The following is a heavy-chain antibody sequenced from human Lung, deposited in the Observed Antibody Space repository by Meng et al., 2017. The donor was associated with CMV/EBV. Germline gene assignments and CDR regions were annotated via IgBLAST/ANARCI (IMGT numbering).Heavy chain of an antibody. CDR3: ARDWGYSYGTD. CDR1: GFTFSNYW. J-gene: IGHJ4*02. D-gene: IGHD5-18*01. CDR2: IKQNGSGK. Sequence: SCAASGFTFSNYWMSWVRQAPGKGLEWVANIKQNGSGKYYVDSVKGRFTISRDNAKNSLYLQMNSLRAEDTAVYYCARDWGYSYGTDWGQGTLVXVSS. V-gene: IGHV3-7*01.